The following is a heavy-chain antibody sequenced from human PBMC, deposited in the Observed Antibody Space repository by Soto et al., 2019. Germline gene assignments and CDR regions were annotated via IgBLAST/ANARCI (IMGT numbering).Heavy chain of an antibody. D-gene: IGHD5-18*01. CDR3: ARIELIQLWHVVDY. CDR1: GFTFSSYW. V-gene: IGHV3-7*01. Sequence: EVQVVESGGGLVQPGGSLRLSCAASGFTFSSYWMSWVRQAPGKGLEWVANITQDGSEKYYVDSVKGRFTISRDNSHNALYLQMNSLRSEDPALYYCARIELIQLWHVVDYWGQGTLVSVSS. J-gene: IGHJ4*02. CDR2: ITQDGSEK.